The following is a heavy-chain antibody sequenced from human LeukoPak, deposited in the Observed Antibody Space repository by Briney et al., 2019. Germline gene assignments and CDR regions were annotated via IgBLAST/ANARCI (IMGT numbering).Heavy chain of an antibody. Sequence: GGSLRLSCAASGFTFSSYGMHWVRQAPGKGLDWVAVISYDGSNKYYADSVKGRFTISRDNSKNTLFLQMNSLRAEDTAVYYCARDMDYYDSSGYYLDYWGQGTLVTVSS. CDR3: ARDMDYYDSSGYYLDY. V-gene: IGHV3-30*03. CDR1: GFTFSSYG. D-gene: IGHD3-22*01. J-gene: IGHJ4*02. CDR2: ISYDGSNK.